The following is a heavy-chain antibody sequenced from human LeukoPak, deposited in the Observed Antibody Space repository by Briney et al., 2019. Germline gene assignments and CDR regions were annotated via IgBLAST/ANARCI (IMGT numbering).Heavy chain of an antibody. V-gene: IGHV4-38-2*01. J-gene: IGHJ4*02. CDR2: IHHSGST. CDR3: GGGGGGGSTAYFAY. CDR1: GYSISSGHY. Sequence: SETPSLTCAVSGYSISSGHYWRWIRQPPGKGLEWIGSIHHSGSTYYNPSLKSRVIISVDTSKNQFSLKLSSVTAADTAIYYFGGGGGGGSTAYFAYWGQGTLVTVSS. D-gene: IGHD3-16*01.